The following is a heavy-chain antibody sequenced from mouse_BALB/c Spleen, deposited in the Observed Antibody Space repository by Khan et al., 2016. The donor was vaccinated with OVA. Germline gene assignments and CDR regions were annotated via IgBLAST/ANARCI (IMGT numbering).Heavy chain of an antibody. CDR1: GYPITSGYG. D-gene: IGHD1-2*01. Sequence: EVELQESGPGLVKPSQSLSLTCTVPGYPITSGYGWNWIRQFPGNILEWMGYISYSGSTNYNPSLKSRISITRDTSKNQFFLQLNSVTTEDTATYYGARTARIKYWAQGTTHTVS. V-gene: IGHV3-2*02. J-gene: IGHJ2*01. CDR3: ARTARIKY. CDR2: ISYSGST.